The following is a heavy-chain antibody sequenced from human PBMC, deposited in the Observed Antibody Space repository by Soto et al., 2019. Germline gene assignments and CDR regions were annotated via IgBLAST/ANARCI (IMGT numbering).Heavy chain of an antibody. CDR2: VKSKANGETT. J-gene: IGHJ4*02. V-gene: IGHV3-15*07. CDR1: GFTFANAW. CDR3: TTAGTWYYYDASGVFLAHY. D-gene: IGHD3-22*01. Sequence: EVQLVESGGGLVEPGGSLRLSCAASGFTFANAWMNWVRQAPGKGLEWVGRVKSKANGETTDYAAPVKGRFTISRDDSKSTLYLQMNSLQTEDTAVYFCTTAGTWYYYDASGVFLAHYWGQGALVTVSS.